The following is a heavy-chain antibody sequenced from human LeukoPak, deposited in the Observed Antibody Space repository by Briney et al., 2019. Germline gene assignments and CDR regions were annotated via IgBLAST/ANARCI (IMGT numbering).Heavy chain of an antibody. CDR1: GGSFSGYY. D-gene: IGHD2/OR15-2a*01. CDR3: VVFVVFSSEYDY. J-gene: IGHJ4*02. Sequence: PSETLSLTCAVYGGSFSGYYWSWIRQPPGKGLEWIGEINHSGSTNYNPSLKSRVTISVDTSKNQFSLKLSSVTAADTAVYYCVVFVVFSSEYDYWGQGTRVTVSS. CDR2: INHSGST. V-gene: IGHV4-34*01.